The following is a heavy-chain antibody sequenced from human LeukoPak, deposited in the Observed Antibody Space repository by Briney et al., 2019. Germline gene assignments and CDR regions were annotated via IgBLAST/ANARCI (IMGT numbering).Heavy chain of an antibody. J-gene: IGHJ4*02. CDR2: INPYSGGT. D-gene: IGHD5-24*01. V-gene: IGHV1-2*02. CDR3: ARDGMEMATNMGGGYCFDN. Sequence: ASVKVSCKASGYTFTGYYIHWVRQAPGQGLEWMGWINPYSGGTNYAQKFQGRATMTRDTSVSTAYMELSRLRSDDTAVYYCARDGMEMATNMGGGYCFDNWGQGTLVTGSS. CDR1: GYTFTGYY.